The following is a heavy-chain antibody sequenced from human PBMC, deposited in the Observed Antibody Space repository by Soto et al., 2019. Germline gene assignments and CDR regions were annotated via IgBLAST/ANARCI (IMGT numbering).Heavy chain of an antibody. CDR1: GFTFSNAW. J-gene: IGHJ4*02. CDR2: IKSKTDGGTT. Sequence: EVQLVESGGGLVKPGGSLRLSCAASGFTFSNAWMSWVRQAPGKGLEWVGRIKSKTDGGTTDYAAPVEGRFTISRDDSKNTLYLQMNSLKTEDTAVYYCTTVGYSYGYYFDYWGQGTLVTVSS. CDR3: TTVGYSYGYYFDY. D-gene: IGHD5-18*01. V-gene: IGHV3-15*01.